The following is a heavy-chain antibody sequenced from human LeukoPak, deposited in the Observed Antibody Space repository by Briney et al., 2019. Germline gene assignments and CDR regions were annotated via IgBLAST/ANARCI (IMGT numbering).Heavy chain of an antibody. CDR2: IYYSGST. Sequence: SQTLSLTCTVSVVPISSGHYYWSWIRQPPGKGLEWIGYIYYSGSTYYNPSLKSRVTISVDTSKNQFSLKLSSVTAADTAVYYCARVPVLEWLLGSYWYFDLWGRGTLVTVSS. V-gene: IGHV4-30-4*08. D-gene: IGHD3-3*01. CDR3: ARVPVLEWLLGSYWYFDL. J-gene: IGHJ2*01. CDR1: VVPISSGHYY.